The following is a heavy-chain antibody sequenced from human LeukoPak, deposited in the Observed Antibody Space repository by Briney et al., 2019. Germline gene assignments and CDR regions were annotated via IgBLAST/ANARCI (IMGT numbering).Heavy chain of an antibody. Sequence: ASVKVSCKASGGTFSSYAISWVRQAPGQGLEWMGGIIPIFGTANYAQKFQGRVTITADESTSTAYMELSSLRSEDTAVYYCARGTPYCSGGSCYEGDWFDPWGQGTLVTVSS. V-gene: IGHV1-69*13. CDR2: IIPIFGTA. CDR3: ARGTPYCSGGSCYEGDWFDP. J-gene: IGHJ5*02. D-gene: IGHD2-15*01. CDR1: GGTFSSYA.